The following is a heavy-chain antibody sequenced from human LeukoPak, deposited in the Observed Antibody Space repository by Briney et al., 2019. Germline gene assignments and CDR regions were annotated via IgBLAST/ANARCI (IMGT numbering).Heavy chain of an antibody. CDR2: ISAYNGNT. CDR1: GYTFTSYG. Sequence: ASVKVSCKASGYTFTSYGISWVRQAPGQGLEWMGWISAYNGNTNYAQKLQGRVTMTTDTSTSTAYMELRSLRSDDTAVYYCARADEVRGAQNWFDPWGQGTLVTVSS. CDR3: ARADEVRGAQNWFDP. D-gene: IGHD3-10*01. J-gene: IGHJ5*02. V-gene: IGHV1-18*01.